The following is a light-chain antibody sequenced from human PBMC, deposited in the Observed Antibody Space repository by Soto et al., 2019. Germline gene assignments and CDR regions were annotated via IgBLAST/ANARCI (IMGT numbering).Light chain of an antibody. Sequence: DIQMTQSPSSLSASVGDRVTITCQASQDISNYLNWYQHKPGKAPKLLIFDASNVETGVPSRFSGSGSGTDFTFTIHSLQPEDAATYYCQQYEDLPLTFGGGTKVGIK. CDR3: QQYEDLPLT. CDR1: QDISNY. J-gene: IGKJ4*01. CDR2: DAS. V-gene: IGKV1-33*01.